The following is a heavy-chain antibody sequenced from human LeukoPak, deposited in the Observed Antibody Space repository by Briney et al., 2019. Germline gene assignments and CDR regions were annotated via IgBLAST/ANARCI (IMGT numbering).Heavy chain of an antibody. Sequence: SETLSLTCIVSGDSISNYYWSWIRQPAGKGLEWIGRIYTSGSTNYNPSLKSRVTMSVDTSKNQFSLKLTSVTAADTAVYYCAREAAAGAFYFDYWGQGTLVTVSS. V-gene: IGHV4-4*07. CDR2: IYTSGST. CDR1: GDSISNYY. D-gene: IGHD6-13*01. J-gene: IGHJ4*02. CDR3: AREAAAGAFYFDY.